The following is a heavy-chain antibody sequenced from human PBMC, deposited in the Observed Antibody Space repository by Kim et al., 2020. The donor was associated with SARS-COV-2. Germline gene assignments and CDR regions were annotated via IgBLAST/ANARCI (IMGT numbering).Heavy chain of an antibody. CDR3: VRVLSTAGLL. V-gene: IGHV3-64D*06. CDR1: GFTFNTYP. D-gene: IGHD6-13*01. CDR2: INTNGGNT. J-gene: IGHJ4*02. Sequence: GGSLRLSCSASGFTFNTYPMHWVRQAPGKGLEYVSSINTNGGNTYYADSVRGRFTISRDNSKNTLYLQMSSLRTEDTAVYYCVRVLSTAGLLWGQGTLVTVSS.